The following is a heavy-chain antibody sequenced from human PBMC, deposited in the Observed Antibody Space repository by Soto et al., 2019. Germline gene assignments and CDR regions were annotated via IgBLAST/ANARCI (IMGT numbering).Heavy chain of an antibody. D-gene: IGHD3-16*01. Sequence: QVQLVESGGGVVQPGTSLRVSCVGSGFTFRSYVIHWVRQAPGKGREWVALTSYDGSDKYYDDSVRGRFTISRDNTRNTVDLQMDSLRLEDTALYYCARWGTTGGLDVWGQGTLVSVSS. V-gene: IGHV3-30*19. CDR3: ARWGTTGGLDV. J-gene: IGHJ1*01. CDR2: TSYDGSDK. CDR1: GFTFRSYV.